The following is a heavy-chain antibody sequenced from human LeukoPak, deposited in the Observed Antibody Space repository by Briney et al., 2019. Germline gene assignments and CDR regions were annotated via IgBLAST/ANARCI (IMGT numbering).Heavy chain of an antibody. Sequence: ASVKVSCKASGYTFTSYGISWVRQAPGQGLEWMGWISAYNGNTNYAQKLQGRVTMTTDTSTSTAYMELRSLRSDDTAVYYCARAYGGNSYDAFDIWGQGTMVTASS. CDR1: GYTFTSYG. D-gene: IGHD4-23*01. J-gene: IGHJ3*02. V-gene: IGHV1-18*01. CDR2: ISAYNGNT. CDR3: ARAYGGNSYDAFDI.